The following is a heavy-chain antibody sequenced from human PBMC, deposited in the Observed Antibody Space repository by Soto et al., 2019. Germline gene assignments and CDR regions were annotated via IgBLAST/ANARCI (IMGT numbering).Heavy chain of an antibody. CDR3: ARLVLPSLNRYSGYGGWFDP. CDR1: GYTFTSYD. Sequence: ASVKVSCKASGYTFTSYDINWVRQATGQGLEWMGWMNPNSGNTGYAQKFQGRVTMTRNTSISTAYMELSSLRSEDTAVYYCARLVLPSLNRYSGYGGWFDPWGQGTLVTVSS. V-gene: IGHV1-8*01. J-gene: IGHJ5*02. CDR2: MNPNSGNT. D-gene: IGHD5-12*01.